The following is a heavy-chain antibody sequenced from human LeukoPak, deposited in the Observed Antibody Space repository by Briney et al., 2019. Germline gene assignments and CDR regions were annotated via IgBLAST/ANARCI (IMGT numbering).Heavy chain of an antibody. J-gene: IGHJ4*02. V-gene: IGHV1-2*06. CDR2: INPNSGGT. CDR3: ARDGDYGDYDPNFDY. CDR1: GYTFTGYY. Sequence: GASVKVSCKASGYTFTGYYMHWVRQAPGQGLEWMGRINPNSGGTNYAQKFQGRVTMTRDTSISTAYMEPSRLRSDDTAVYYCARDGDYGDYDPNFDYWGQGTLVTVSS. D-gene: IGHD4-17*01.